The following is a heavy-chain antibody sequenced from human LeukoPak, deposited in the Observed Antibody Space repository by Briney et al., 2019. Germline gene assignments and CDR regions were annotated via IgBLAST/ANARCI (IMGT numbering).Heavy chain of an antibody. Sequence: ASVRVSCKASGYTFASYGISWVRQAPGQGLEWMGWMNPNSGNTGYAQKFQGRVTMTRNTSISTAYMEPSSLRSEDTAVYYCAREITIFGVANVNWFDPWGQGTLVTVSS. D-gene: IGHD3-3*01. CDR3: AREITIFGVANVNWFDP. J-gene: IGHJ5*02. V-gene: IGHV1-8*01. CDR2: MNPNSGNT. CDR1: GYTFASYG.